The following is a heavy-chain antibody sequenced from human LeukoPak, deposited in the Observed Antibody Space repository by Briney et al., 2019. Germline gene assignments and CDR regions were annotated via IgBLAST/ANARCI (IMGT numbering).Heavy chain of an antibody. CDR1: GGSISSDY. J-gene: IGHJ4*02. D-gene: IGHD6-13*01. Sequence: SETLSLTCTVSGGSISSDYWSWIRQPPGKGLEWIGYIYYSGSTNYNPSLKSRVTISVDTSKNQFSLKLSSVTAADTAVYYCARRYSSSWYFDYWGQGTLVTVSS. CDR2: IYYSGST. V-gene: IGHV4-59*01. CDR3: ARRYSSSWYFDY.